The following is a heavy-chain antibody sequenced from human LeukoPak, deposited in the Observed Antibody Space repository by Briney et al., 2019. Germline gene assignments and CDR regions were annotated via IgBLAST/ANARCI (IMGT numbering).Heavy chain of an antibody. CDR1: GFTFSTYG. V-gene: IGHV3-64*01. J-gene: IGHJ6*03. CDR2: ISSNGNT. D-gene: IGHD2-15*01. CDR3: ARARVAAKSGYMDV. Sequence: GGSLRLSCAVSGFTFSTYGMYCVRQAPGKGLEYVSSISSNGNTYYANSVKGRFTISRDNPKNTLYLQMGSLRDEDLAVYYCARARVAAKSGYMDVWGTGTTVTISS.